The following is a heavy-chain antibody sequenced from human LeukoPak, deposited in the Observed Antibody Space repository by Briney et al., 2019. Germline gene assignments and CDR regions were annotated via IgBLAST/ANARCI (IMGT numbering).Heavy chain of an antibody. CDR1: GYTFTSYY. CDR3: ARDNGDRLSSLDY. D-gene: IGHD4-17*01. J-gene: IGHJ4*02. CDR2: INPSGGST. Sequence: ASVKVSCTASGYTFTSYYMHWVRQAPGQGLEWMGIINPSGGSTSYAQKFQGRVTMTRDTSMSTVYMELSSLRSEDTAVYYCARDNGDRLSSLDYWGQGTLVTVSS. V-gene: IGHV1-46*01.